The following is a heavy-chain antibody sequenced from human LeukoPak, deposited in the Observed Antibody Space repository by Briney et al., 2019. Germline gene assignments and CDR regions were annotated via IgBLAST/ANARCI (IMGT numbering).Heavy chain of an antibody. CDR2: INTDGSST. J-gene: IGHJ4*02. D-gene: IGHD1-26*01. Sequence: PGGSLRLSCAASGFTFSSYWMHWVRQAPGKGLVWVSRINTDGSSTSYADSVKGRFTISRDNAKNTLYLQMNSLRAEDTAVYYCARRGSQWGLDYWGQGTLVTVSS. CDR1: GFTFSSYW. V-gene: IGHV3-74*01. CDR3: ARRGSQWGLDY.